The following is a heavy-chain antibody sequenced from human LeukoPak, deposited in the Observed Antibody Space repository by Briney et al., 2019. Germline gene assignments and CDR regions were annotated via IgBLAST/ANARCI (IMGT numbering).Heavy chain of an antibody. Sequence: GGSLRLSCAASGFTFSSYSMNWVRQAPGKGLEWVSYISSSSSTIYYADSVKGRFTISRDNAKNSLYLQMHSLRAEDTAVYYYARGEGAFDIWGQGTMVTVSS. CDR2: ISSSSSTI. V-gene: IGHV3-48*01. J-gene: IGHJ3*02. CDR3: ARGEGAFDI. CDR1: GFTFSSYS.